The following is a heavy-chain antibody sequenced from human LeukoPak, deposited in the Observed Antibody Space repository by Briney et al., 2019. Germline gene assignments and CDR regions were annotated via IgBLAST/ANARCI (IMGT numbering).Heavy chain of an antibody. D-gene: IGHD6-13*01. CDR2: INPNSGGT. CDR1: GYTFTDYY. CDR3: ARVRIGQQLDKYYYYAMDV. V-gene: IGHV1-2*02. J-gene: IGHJ6*02. Sequence: GASVKVSCTPSGYTFTDYYMHWVRQAPGQGLEWMGWINPNSGGTNYAQKFQGRVTMTTDTSISTAYMEVSRLRSDDTAVYYCARVRIGQQLDKYYYYAMDVWGQGTTVTVSS.